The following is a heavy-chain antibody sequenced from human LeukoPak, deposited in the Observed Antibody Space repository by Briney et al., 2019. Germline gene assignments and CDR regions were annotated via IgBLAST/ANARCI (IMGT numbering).Heavy chain of an antibody. CDR3: ASPYSGYDYNFDY. V-gene: IGHV3-64D*06. Sequence: PGGSLRLSCSASGFTFSTYAMHWVRQDPGKGLEYVSSISSNGGSTYYADSVKGRFTISRDNSKNTLFLQMSSLRAEDTAVYYCASPYSGYDYNFDYWGQGTLVTVSS. D-gene: IGHD5-12*01. J-gene: IGHJ4*02. CDR1: GFTFSTYA. CDR2: ISSNGGST.